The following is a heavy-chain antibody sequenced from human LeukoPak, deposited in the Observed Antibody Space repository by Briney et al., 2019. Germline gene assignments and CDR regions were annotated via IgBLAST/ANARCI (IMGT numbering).Heavy chain of an antibody. D-gene: IGHD6-19*01. V-gene: IGHV3-30*02. J-gene: IGHJ4*02. Sequence: GGSLRLSCAASGFTFSSYGMHWVRQAPGKGLEWVAFIRYDGSNKYYADSVKGRFTISRDNSKNTLYLQMNSLRAEDTAVYYCARDQSGSSGWNFAPASHFDYWGQGTLVTVSS. CDR3: ARDQSGSSGWNFAPASHFDY. CDR2: IRYDGSNK. CDR1: GFTFSSYG.